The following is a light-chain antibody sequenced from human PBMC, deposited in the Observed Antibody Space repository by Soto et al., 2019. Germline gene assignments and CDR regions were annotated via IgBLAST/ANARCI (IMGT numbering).Light chain of an antibody. CDR3: QQRSDWPLT. Sequence: EIVLTQSPATLSLSPGERATLSCRASQSVSSYFAWYQRKPGQAPRLLIYDASNRATGIPARFGGSGSGTDFTLTISSLEPEDFAVYYCQQRSDWPLTFGQGTKVDIK. J-gene: IGKJ1*01. V-gene: IGKV3-11*01. CDR2: DAS. CDR1: QSVSSY.